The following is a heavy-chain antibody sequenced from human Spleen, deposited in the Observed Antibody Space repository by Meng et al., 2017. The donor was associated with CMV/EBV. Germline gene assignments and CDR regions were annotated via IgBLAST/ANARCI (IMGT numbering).Heavy chain of an antibody. CDR2: ISWDSINT. CDR1: GFTFNDYA. V-gene: IGHV3-43D*03. Sequence: SCAASGFTFNDYAMHWVRQAPGKGLEWVALISWDSINTYYAESVRGRFTISRDNSKNSLFLQMNSLRAEDTALYYCAKAFGSTSSHYFDYWGQGTQVTVSS. CDR3: AKAFGSTSSHYFDY. J-gene: IGHJ4*02. D-gene: IGHD2-2*01.